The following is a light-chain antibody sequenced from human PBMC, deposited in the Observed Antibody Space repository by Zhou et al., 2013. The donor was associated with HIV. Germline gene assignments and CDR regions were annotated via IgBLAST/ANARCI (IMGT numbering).Light chain of an antibody. CDR1: QTISSY. J-gene: IGKJ5*01. CDR2: SAS. CDR3: QQLNSYPPN. Sequence: DIQMTQSPSSLSASVGDRVTIACRASQTISSYLNWYQKKPGRAPKLLIYSASSLQSGVPSRFSGSGSGAEFTLTISSLQPEDFATYYCQQLNSYPPNFGQGTRLEIK. V-gene: IGKV1-9*01.